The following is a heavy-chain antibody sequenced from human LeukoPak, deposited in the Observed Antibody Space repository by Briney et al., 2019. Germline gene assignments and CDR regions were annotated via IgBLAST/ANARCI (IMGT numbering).Heavy chain of an antibody. D-gene: IGHD6-19*01. CDR1: GYTLTELS. V-gene: IGHV1-24*01. CDR2: FYPEDGET. J-gene: IGHJ4*02. Sequence: ASVTVSCKVSGYTLTELSMHWVRQAPGKGLEWMGGFYPEDGETIYAQKFQGRVTMTEDTSTDTAYMELSSLRSEDTAVYYCAAARRSSGWYRMWGQGTLVTVSS. CDR3: AAARRSSGWYRM.